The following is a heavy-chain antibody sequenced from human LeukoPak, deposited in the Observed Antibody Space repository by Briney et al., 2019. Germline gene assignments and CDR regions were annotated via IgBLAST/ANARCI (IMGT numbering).Heavy chain of an antibody. CDR2: IYYSGST. CDR3: ARGDYGDYFNY. J-gene: IGHJ4*02. Sequence: PSETLSLTCTVSGGCISSYYWSWIRQPPGKGLEWIGYIYYSGSTNYNPSLKSRVTISVDTSKNQFSLKLSSVTAADTAVYYCARGDYGDYFNYWGQGTLVTVSS. CDR1: GGCISSYY. D-gene: IGHD4-17*01. V-gene: IGHV4-59*01.